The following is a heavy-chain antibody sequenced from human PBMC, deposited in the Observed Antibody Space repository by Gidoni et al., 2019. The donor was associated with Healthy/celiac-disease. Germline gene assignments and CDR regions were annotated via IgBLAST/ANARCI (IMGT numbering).Heavy chain of an antibody. D-gene: IGHD1-26*01. Sequence: EVQLLESGGGLVQPGGSLRLSCAASGFTFSSYAMSWVRQAPGKGLEWVSAISGSGGSTYYADSVKGRFTISRDNSKNTLYLQMNSLRAEDTAVYYCAKGDSGSYYYYYYYGMDVWGQGTTVTVSS. V-gene: IGHV3-23*01. CDR3: AKGDSGSYYYYYYYGMDV. CDR1: GFTFSSYA. CDR2: ISGSGGST. J-gene: IGHJ6*02.